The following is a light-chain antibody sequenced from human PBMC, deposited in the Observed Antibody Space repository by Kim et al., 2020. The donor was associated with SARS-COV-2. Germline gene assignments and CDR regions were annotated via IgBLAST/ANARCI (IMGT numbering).Light chain of an antibody. V-gene: IGKV1-5*01. CDR1: QSISRW. CDR2: DAS. CDR3: QHYNTYSPWT. Sequence: DIQMTQSPSTLSASVGDRVTITCRASQSISRWLAWYQQKAGKAPKLLIYDASSLESGVPSRFSGSGSGTVFTITISSLQPDDFATYYCQHYNTYSPWTFGQGTKVDIK. J-gene: IGKJ1*01.